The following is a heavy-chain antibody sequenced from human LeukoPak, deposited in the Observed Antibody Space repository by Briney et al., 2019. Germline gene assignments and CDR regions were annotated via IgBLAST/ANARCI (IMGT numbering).Heavy chain of an antibody. V-gene: IGHV3-30*02. CDR3: AKDPRYCSSTSCAPRLGG. CDR1: GFTFSSYG. D-gene: IGHD2-2*01. CDR2: IRYDGSNK. Sequence: QPGGSLRLSCAASGFTFSSYGMHWVRQAPGKGLEWVAFIRYDGSNKYYADSVKGRFTISRDNSKNTLYLQMNSLRAEDTAVYYCAKDPRYCSSTSCAPRLGGWGQGTLVTVSS. J-gene: IGHJ4*02.